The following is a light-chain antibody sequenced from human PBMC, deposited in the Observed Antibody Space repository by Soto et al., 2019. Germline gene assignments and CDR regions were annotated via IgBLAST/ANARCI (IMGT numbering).Light chain of an antibody. J-gene: IGKJ4*02. CDR2: LSS. CDR3: QQYYSIPST. CDR1: QSVLYSSTNRIS. Sequence: IEPTHSPDFLTVSIGKRPSLNDMSGQSVLYSSTNRISLDWYQPKPGQAPKVLVYLSSKRESGVRDRGSGCGSGTDFTISISSLQDEDVEVYYCQQYYSIPSTFGGGTKVDIK. V-gene: IGKV4-1*01.